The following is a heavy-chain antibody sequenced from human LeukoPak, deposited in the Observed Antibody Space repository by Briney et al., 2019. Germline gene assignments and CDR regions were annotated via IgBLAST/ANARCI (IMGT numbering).Heavy chain of an antibody. D-gene: IGHD6-13*01. CDR1: GGSISSYY. CDR2: IYYSGST. CDR3: ASAPYSSSWYDY. V-gene: IGHV4-59*12. J-gene: IGHJ4*02. Sequence: SETLSLTCTVSGGSISSYYWSWIRQPPGKGLEWIGYIYYSGSTNYNPSLKSRVTISVDRSKNQFSLKLSSVTAADTAVYYCASAPYSSSWYDYWGQGTLVTVSS.